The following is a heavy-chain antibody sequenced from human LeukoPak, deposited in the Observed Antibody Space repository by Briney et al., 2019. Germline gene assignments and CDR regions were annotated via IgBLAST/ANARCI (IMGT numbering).Heavy chain of an antibody. V-gene: IGHV3-11*01. Sequence: GGSLRLSCAVSGFTFSDHYASWIRQAPGKGLDWLSYISPSGITTKYADSVKGRFTVSRDNAKNSVFLQLNNLRVEDTAVYFCARQRSSYYFDSWGQGTLVTVSS. CDR1: GFTFSDHY. CDR2: ISPSGITT. CDR3: ARQRSSYYFDS. J-gene: IGHJ4*02. D-gene: IGHD6-19*01.